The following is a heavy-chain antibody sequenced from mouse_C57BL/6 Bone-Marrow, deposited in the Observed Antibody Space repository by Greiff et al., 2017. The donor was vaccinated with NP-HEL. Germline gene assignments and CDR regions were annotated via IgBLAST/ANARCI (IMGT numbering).Heavy chain of an antibody. Sequence: EVQVVESGGDLVKPGGSLKLSCAASGFTFSSYGMSWVRQTPDKRLEWVATISSGGSYTYYPDSVKGRFTISRDNAKNTLYLQMSSLKSEDTAMYYCARQRGYYYGSSTAMDYWGQGTSVTVSS. D-gene: IGHD1-1*01. CDR3: ARQRGYYYGSSTAMDY. CDR2: ISSGGSYT. V-gene: IGHV5-6*01. CDR1: GFTFSSYG. J-gene: IGHJ4*01.